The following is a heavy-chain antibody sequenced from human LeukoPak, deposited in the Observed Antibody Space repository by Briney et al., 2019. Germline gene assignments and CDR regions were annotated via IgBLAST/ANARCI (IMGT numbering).Heavy chain of an antibody. J-gene: IGHJ5*02. CDR2: IYYSGST. Sequence: SETLSLTCTVSGGSISSYYWSWIRQPPGKGLEWIGYIYYSGSTNYNPSLKSRVTISVDTSKNQFSLKLSSVTAADTAVYYCARGSGRWLQLRGGPWWFDPWGQGTLVTVSS. D-gene: IGHD5-24*01. V-gene: IGHV4-59*01. CDR3: ARGSGRWLQLRGGPWWFDP. CDR1: GGSISSYY.